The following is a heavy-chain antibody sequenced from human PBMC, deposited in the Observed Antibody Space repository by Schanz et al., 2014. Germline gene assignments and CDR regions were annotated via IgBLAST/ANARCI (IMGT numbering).Heavy chain of an antibody. CDR3: ARKTDSRGTGDY. J-gene: IGHJ4*02. V-gene: IGHV3-66*01. CDR2: IYSGGDT. Sequence: EGQLVESGGGLVQPGGSLRLSCAASGFMFSIEWMSWVRQAPGKGLAWVSLIYSGGDTNYAGSVKGRFTISRDGSKNTLFLQMNSLRAENAAVYDCARKTDSRGTGDYWGQGTLVTVSS. D-gene: IGHD6-13*01. CDR1: GFMFSIEW.